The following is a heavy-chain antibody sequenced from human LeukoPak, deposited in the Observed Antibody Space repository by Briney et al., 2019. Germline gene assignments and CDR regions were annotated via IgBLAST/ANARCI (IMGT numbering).Heavy chain of an antibody. Sequence: GGSLRLSCAASGFTFSSYAMSWVRQAPGKGLEWVSAISGSGGSTYYADSVKGRFTISRDNSKNTLYLQMNSLRAEDTAVYYCAKSGVTVTTRYYGMDVWGQGTTVTVSS. CDR2: ISGSGGST. CDR1: GFTFSSYA. D-gene: IGHD4-17*01. J-gene: IGHJ6*02. CDR3: AKSGVTVTTRYYGMDV. V-gene: IGHV3-23*01.